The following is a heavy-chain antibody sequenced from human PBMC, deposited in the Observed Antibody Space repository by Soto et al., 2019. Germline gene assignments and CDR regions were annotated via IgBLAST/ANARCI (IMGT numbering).Heavy chain of an antibody. V-gene: IGHV3-48*02. Sequence: PGESLKISCAASGFTFSDYDMNWVRQAPGKGLEWISYISSSSATIYYADSVKGRFTISRDNAENSLFLQMNSLRDEDTAVYYCARPFGYYDTSGYYGAFYYYGMDVWGQGTTVTVSS. CDR3: ARPFGYYDTSGYYGAFYYYGMDV. D-gene: IGHD3-22*01. CDR2: ISSSSATI. CDR1: GFTFSDYD. J-gene: IGHJ6*02.